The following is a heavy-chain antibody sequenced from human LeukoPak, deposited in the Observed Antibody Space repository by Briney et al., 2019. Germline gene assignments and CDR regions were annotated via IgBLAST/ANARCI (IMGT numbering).Heavy chain of an antibody. V-gene: IGHV3-49*03. Sequence: PGGSLRLSCIASGFTFDDYAMSWFRQAPGKGPEWVGFIRSRAYDGTTEYAASVKGRFTISRDDSKSIAYLQMNSLKSEDTAVYYCTRDHRDRSGFYCGFVDYWGQGTLVTVSS. CDR1: GFTFDDYA. D-gene: IGHD3-22*01. CDR2: IRSRAYDGTT. J-gene: IGHJ4*02. CDR3: TRDHRDRSGFYCGFVDY.